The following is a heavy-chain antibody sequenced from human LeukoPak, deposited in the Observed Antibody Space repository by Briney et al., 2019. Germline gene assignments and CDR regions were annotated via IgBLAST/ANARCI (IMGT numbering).Heavy chain of an antibody. CDR2: ITSSSSTT. Sequence: GGSLRLSCAASGFTFSTYSMNWVRQAPGKGLEWVSYITSSSSTTYYADSVKGRFTISRDNAKNSLYLQVNSLRDEDTAVYYCARGRGSSSWDFDYWGQGTLVTVSS. J-gene: IGHJ4*02. D-gene: IGHD6-13*01. CDR1: GFTFSTYS. CDR3: ARGRGSSSWDFDY. V-gene: IGHV3-48*02.